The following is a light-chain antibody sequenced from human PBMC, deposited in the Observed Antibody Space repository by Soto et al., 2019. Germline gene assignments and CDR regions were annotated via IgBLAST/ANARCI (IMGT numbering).Light chain of an antibody. CDR3: QQRSNWPPT. V-gene: IGKV3-11*01. CDR2: DAS. J-gene: IGKJ1*01. CDR1: QSVSSY. Sequence: NQSPYTLSASVGDRVTITCRASQSVSSYLAWYQQKPGQAPRLLIYDASNRATGIPARFSGSGSGTDFTLTISSLEPEDFAVYYCQQRSNWPPTFGQGTKVEIK.